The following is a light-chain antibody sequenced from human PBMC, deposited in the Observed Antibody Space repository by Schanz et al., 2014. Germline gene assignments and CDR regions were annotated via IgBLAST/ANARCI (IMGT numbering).Light chain of an antibody. Sequence: EIVLTQSPGTLSLSPGERATLSCRASQSVSSSYLAWYQQKPGQAPRLLIYGASSRATGIPDKFSGSGSGTDFTLAISRLDPEDFAVYYCHHYGGSPYTFGQGTKLEIK. CDR3: HHYGGSPYT. CDR2: GAS. V-gene: IGKV3-20*01. CDR1: QSVSSSY. J-gene: IGKJ2*01.